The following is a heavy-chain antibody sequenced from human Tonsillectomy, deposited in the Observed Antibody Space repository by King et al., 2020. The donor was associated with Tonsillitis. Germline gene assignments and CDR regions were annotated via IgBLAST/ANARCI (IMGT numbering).Heavy chain of an antibody. CDR3: AREYYQYSFDP. V-gene: IGHV4-61*02. D-gene: IGHD3-10*01. J-gene: IGHJ5*02. CDR1: GVSVSSGSYY. Sequence: QLQESGPRLVKPSQTLSLTCTVSGVSVSSGSYYWSWVRQPAGKGLEWIGRIYTTGSSNYNPSLKSRLTMSVDTSKNQFSLELSSVTAADTAVYYCAREYYQYSFDPWGQGTLVTVSS. CDR2: IYTTGSS.